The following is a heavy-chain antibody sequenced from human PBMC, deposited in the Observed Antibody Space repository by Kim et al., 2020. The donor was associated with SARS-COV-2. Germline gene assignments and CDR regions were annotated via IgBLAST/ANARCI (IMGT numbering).Heavy chain of an antibody. Sequence: GGSLRLSCAASGFTFSSYAMSWVRQAPGKGLEWVSAISGSGGSTYYADSVKGRFTISRDNSKNTLYLQMNSLRAEDTAVYYCAKYSAYYDFWSGYYHTAPGPDYFDYWGQGTLVTVAS. D-gene: IGHD3-3*01. J-gene: IGHJ4*02. V-gene: IGHV3-23*01. CDR1: GFTFSSYA. CDR2: ISGSGGST. CDR3: AKYSAYYDFWSGYYHTAPGPDYFDY.